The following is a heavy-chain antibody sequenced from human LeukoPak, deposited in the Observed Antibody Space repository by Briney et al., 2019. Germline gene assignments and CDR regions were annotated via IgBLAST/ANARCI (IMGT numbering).Heavy chain of an antibody. CDR2: IWYDGSNK. Sequence: GGSLRLSCAASGFTFSGSAMHWVRQAPGKGLEWVAVIWYDGSNKYYADSVKGRFTISRDNSKNTLYLQMNSLRAEDTAVYYCAKVSGDSSGYYFAIDYWGQGTLVTVSS. CDR3: AKVSGDSSGYYFAIDY. V-gene: IGHV3-33*08. D-gene: IGHD3-22*01. CDR1: GFTFSGSA. J-gene: IGHJ4*02.